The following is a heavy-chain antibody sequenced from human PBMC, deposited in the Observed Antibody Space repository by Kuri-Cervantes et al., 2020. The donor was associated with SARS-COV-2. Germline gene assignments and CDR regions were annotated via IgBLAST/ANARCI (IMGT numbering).Heavy chain of an antibody. Sequence: SETLSLTCAVYGGSFSGYYWSWIRQPPGKGLEWIGEINHSGSTNYNPSLKSRVTISVDTSKNQFSLKLSSVTAADTAVYYCARGGGGQLDFDYWGQGTLVPSPQ. CDR2: INHSGST. D-gene: IGHD6-13*01. V-gene: IGHV4-34*01. CDR1: GGSFSGYY. CDR3: ARGGGGQLDFDY. J-gene: IGHJ4*02.